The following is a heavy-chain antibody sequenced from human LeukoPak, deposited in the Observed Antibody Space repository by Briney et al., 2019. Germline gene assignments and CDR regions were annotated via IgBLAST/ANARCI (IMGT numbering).Heavy chain of an antibody. Sequence: GGSLRLSCAASGFTFNNYAMSWVRQAPGKGLEWVSGISGSGASTYYADSVKGRFTISRDNSKNILYLQMDSLRAEDTAVYYCAKQGVVATITRFDYWGQGTLDTVSS. J-gene: IGHJ4*02. CDR2: ISGSGAST. D-gene: IGHD5-12*01. V-gene: IGHV3-23*01. CDR3: AKQGVVATITRFDY. CDR1: GFTFNNYA.